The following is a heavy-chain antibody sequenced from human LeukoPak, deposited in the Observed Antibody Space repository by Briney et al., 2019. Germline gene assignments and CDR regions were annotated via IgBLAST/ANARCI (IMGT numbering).Heavy chain of an antibody. D-gene: IGHD3-10*01. Sequence: GGSLRLSCAASGFTFNNAWMTWVRQAPGKGLEWVGRIKSKTDGGTTDYAAPVEGRFTILRDDSKTTLYLQMNSLKTEDTAVYYCTLLWFGELSSGDSWGQGTLVTVSS. CDR2: IKSKTDGGTT. CDR1: GFTFNNAW. J-gene: IGHJ4*02. CDR3: TLLWFGELSSGDS. V-gene: IGHV3-15*01.